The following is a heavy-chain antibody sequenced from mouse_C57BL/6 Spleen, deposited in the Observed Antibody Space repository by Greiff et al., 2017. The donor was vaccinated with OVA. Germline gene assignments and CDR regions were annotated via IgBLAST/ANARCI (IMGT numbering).Heavy chain of an antibody. V-gene: IGHV1-15*01. Sequence: QVQLQQSGAELVRPGASVTLSCKASGYTFTDYEMHWVKQTPVHGLEWIGAIDPETGGTAYNQKFKGKAILTADKSSSTAYMELRSLTSEDSAVYYCTRPPTAYYFDYWGQGTTLTVSS. CDR1: GYTFTDYE. CDR3: TRPPTAYYFDY. CDR2: IDPETGGT. J-gene: IGHJ2*01. D-gene: IGHD1-2*01.